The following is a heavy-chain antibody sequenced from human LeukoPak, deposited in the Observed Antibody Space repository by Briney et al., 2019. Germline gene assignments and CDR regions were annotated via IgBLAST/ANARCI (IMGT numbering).Heavy chain of an antibody. CDR1: GFTSSSYA. CDR3: AKDQDCSGGSCRPDY. J-gene: IGHJ4*02. CDR2: ISGSGTTT. Sequence: GGSLRLSCAASGFTSSSYAMSWVRQAPGKGLEWVSGISGSGTTTKYADSVKGRLTISRDNSKNTLYLQMNSLRAEDTAVYYCAKDQDCSGGSCRPDYWGQGTLVTVSS. D-gene: IGHD2-15*01. V-gene: IGHV3-23*01.